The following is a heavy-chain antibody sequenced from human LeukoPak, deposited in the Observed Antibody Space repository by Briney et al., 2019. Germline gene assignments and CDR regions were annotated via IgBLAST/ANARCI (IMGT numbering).Heavy chain of an antibody. Sequence: SVKVSCKASGGTFSSYAISWVRQAPGQGLEWMGRIIPILGIASYAQKFQGRVTITADRSTSTAYMELSSLRSEDTAVYYCAEYSGRVSAFDIWGQGTMVTVSS. CDR2: IIPILGIA. D-gene: IGHD6-13*01. CDR3: AEYSGRVSAFDI. CDR1: GGTFSSYA. V-gene: IGHV1-69*04. J-gene: IGHJ3*02.